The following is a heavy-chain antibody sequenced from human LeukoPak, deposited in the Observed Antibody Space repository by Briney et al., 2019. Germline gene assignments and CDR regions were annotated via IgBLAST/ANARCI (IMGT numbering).Heavy chain of an antibody. CDR2: INPNSGGT. Sequence: APVKVSCKASGYTFTGYYMHWVRQAPGQGLEWMGWINPNSGGTNYAQKFQGRVTMTRDTSISTAYMELSRLRSDDTAVYYCARLRYFDWLGPLDYWGQGTLVTVSS. V-gene: IGHV1-2*02. CDR3: ARLRYFDWLGPLDY. D-gene: IGHD3-9*01. CDR1: GYTFTGYY. J-gene: IGHJ4*02.